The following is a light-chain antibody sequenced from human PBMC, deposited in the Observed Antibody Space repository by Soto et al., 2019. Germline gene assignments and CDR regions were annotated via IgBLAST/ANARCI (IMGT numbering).Light chain of an antibody. Sequence: EIVLTQSPGTLSLSPVERATLSCRASQSVRSSYLAWYQQKPGQAPRLLIYGASSRATGIPDRFSGSGSGTDFALTISRLEPEDFAVYYCQKYGSSPYTFGQGTKLEIK. CDR3: QKYGSSPYT. CDR1: QSVRSSY. J-gene: IGKJ2*01. CDR2: GAS. V-gene: IGKV3-20*01.